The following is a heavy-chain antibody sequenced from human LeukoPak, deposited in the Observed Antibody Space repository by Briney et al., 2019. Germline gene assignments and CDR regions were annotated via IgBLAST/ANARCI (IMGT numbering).Heavy chain of an antibody. CDR3: AKGLIPSATYFSYFDY. CDR1: GFTFSSYG. J-gene: IGHJ4*02. V-gene: IGHV3-23*01. Sequence: QPGGSLRLSCAASGFTFSSYGMSWVRQAPGKGLEWVAAISAGGDLTNYADSVKGRFTISRDSSKNMLYVQMNSLRAEDTATYYCAKGLIPSATYFSYFDYWGQGTLVTVSS. D-gene: IGHD1-26*01. CDR2: ISAGGDLT.